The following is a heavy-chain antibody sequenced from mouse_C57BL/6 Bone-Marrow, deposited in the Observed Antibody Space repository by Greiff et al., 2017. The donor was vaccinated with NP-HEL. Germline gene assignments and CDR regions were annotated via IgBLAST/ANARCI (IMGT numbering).Heavy chain of an antibody. CDR2: ISDGGSYT. CDR1: GFTFSSYA. J-gene: IGHJ3*01. CDR3: ARDPGPY. Sequence: EVQVVESGGGLVKPGGSLKLSCAASGFTFSSYAMSWVRQTPEKSLEWVATISDGGSYTYYPDNVKGRFTISRDNAKNNLYLQMSHLKSEDTAMYYCARDPGPYWGQGTLVTVSA. V-gene: IGHV5-4*01.